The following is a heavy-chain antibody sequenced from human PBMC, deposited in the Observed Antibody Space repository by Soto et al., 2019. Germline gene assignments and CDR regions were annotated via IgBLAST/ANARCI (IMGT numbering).Heavy chain of an antibody. CDR3: ARDNGYFDL. CDR1: GYTFSSYS. CDR2: ISTYSGNT. J-gene: IGHJ4*02. Sequence: ASVKVSCKPSGYTFSSYSINWVRQAPGQGLEWMAWISTYSGNTHYAERVHGRVTVTLDKSARTAFMEMRGLTSDDTAVYFCARDNGYFDLWGQGTLVTVSS. V-gene: IGHV1-18*04.